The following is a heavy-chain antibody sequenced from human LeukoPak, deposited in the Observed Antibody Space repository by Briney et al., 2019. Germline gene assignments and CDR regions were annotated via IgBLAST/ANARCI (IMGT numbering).Heavy chain of an antibody. J-gene: IGHJ3*02. V-gene: IGHV1-69*13. CDR3: ASFFTMIVVDDAFGI. CDR1: GDTFSSYS. Sequence: GASVKVSCKASGDTFSSYSISWVRQAPGQGLEWMGGIIPMFSAPNYAQKFQGRVTITADESTTTAYMELSSLRAEDTAVYYCASFFTMIVVDDAFGIWGQGTMVTVSS. CDR2: IIPMFSAP. D-gene: IGHD3-22*01.